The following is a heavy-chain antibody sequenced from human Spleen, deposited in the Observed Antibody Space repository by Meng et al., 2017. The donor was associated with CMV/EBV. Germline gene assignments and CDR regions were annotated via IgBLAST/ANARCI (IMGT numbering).Heavy chain of an antibody. CDR2: IYYSGHT. CDR3: ARGVRFGRHGANSFYDYVWGNWPFFDH. J-gene: IGHJ4*02. CDR1: GASISSGDHY. Sequence: SETLSLTCTVSGASISSGDHYWSWIRQPPGKGLEWIGYIYYSGHTYYNPSLKSRVTTSVDTSKNQFSLKLSSVTAADTAVYYCARGVRFGRHGANSFYDYVWGNWPFFDHWGQGTLVTVSS. D-gene: IGHD3-16*01. V-gene: IGHV4-30-4*08.